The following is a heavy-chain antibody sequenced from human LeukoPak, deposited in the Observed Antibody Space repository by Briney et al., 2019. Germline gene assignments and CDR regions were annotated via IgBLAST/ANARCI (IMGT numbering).Heavy chain of an antibody. CDR3: ARGPPYNSTLGH. CDR1: GYTFSKYH. J-gene: IGHJ4*02. CDR2: MSPDSGDT. D-gene: IGHD6-13*01. V-gene: IGHV1-8*01. Sequence: ASVKVSCKASGYTFSKYHINWVRQASGQGLEWMGWMSPDSGDTGSAQKFQDRVTMTRDTSISTAYMELSSLTSEDTAVYYCARGPPYNSTLGHWGQGTLVTVSS.